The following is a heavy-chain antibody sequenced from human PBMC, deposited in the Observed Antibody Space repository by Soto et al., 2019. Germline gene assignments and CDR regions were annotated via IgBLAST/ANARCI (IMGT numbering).Heavy chain of an antibody. D-gene: IGHD3-16*02. J-gene: IGHJ6*02. V-gene: IGHV3-15*07. CDR1: GLTISNAW. Sequence: EVQLVESGGGFIYPGGSLRLSCAASGLTISNAWMNWVRQAPGKGLEWVGRIKTNTEGGSTDYAAAVKGRFTVSRDDSKITLYLQMNSLKTEDTAVYYCTTGSLEGVWGQGTTVTVSS. CDR2: IKTNTEGGST. CDR3: TTGSLEGV.